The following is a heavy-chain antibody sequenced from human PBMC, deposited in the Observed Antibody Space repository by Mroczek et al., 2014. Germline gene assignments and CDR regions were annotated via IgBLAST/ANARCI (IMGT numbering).Heavy chain of an antibody. Sequence: QVQLQQWGPGLVKPSQTLSLTCTVSGGSISSGSYYWSWIRQPAGKGLEWIGRIYTSGSTNYNPSLKSRVTISVDTSKNQFSLKLSSVTAADTAVYYCAREIGPVTLDNEAWGLFDYWGQGTPGHRLL. CDR3: AREIGPVTLDNEAWGLFDY. D-gene: IGHD3/OR15-3a*01. CDR2: IYTSGST. V-gene: IGHV4-61*02. CDR1: GGSISSGSYY. J-gene: IGHJ4*02.